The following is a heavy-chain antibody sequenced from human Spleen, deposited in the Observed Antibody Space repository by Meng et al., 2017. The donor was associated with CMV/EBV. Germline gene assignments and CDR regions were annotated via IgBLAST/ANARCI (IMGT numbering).Heavy chain of an antibody. Sequence: GGSLRLSCAASGFTFTSYWMTWVRQAPGKGLEWVANINEEGSEKYYLDSVKGRVTISRGNAKNSVYLQMNSLRAEDSAVYYCARARFCDYWGQGTPVTVSS. J-gene: IGHJ4*02. CDR3: ARARFCDY. CDR2: INEEGSEK. V-gene: IGHV3-7*01. CDR1: GFTFTSYW.